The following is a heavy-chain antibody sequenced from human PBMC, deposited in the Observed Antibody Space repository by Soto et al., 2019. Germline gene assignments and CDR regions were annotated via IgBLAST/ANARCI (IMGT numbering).Heavy chain of an antibody. V-gene: IGHV3-48*02. J-gene: IGHJ6*02. D-gene: IGHD1-7*01. CDR3: ARDRVRGTTYYYYGMDV. Sequence: EVQLVESGGGLVQPGGSLRLSCAASGFTFSSYSMNWVRQAPGKGLEWVSYISSSSSTIYYADSVKGRFTISRDNAKNSVYLQMNSLRDEDTAVYYCARDRVRGTTYYYYGMDVWGQGTTVTVSS. CDR1: GFTFSSYS. CDR2: ISSSSSTI.